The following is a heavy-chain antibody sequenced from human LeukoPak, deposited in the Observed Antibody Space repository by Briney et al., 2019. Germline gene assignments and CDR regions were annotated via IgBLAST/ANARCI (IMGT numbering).Heavy chain of an antibody. J-gene: IGHJ4*02. CDR2: ISYDGSNK. CDR3: AKDSAAAGTGDY. D-gene: IGHD6-13*01. V-gene: IGHV3-30*18. CDR1: GFPFSSYS. Sequence: SLRLSCAASGFPFSSYSMNWVRQAPGKGLEWVAVISYDGSNKYYADSVKGRFTISRDNSKNTLYLQMNSLRAEDTAVYYCAKDSAAAGTGDYWGQGTLVTVSS.